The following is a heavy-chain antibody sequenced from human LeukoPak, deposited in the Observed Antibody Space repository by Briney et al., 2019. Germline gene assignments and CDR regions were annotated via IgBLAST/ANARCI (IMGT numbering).Heavy chain of an antibody. CDR3: ARRPIAAAGYFDY. J-gene: IGHJ4*02. CDR1: GGSFSGYY. Sequence: SETLSLTCAVYGGSFSGYYWGWIRQPPGKGLEWIGEINHSGSTNYNPSLKSRVTISVDTSKNQFSLKLSSVTAADTAVYYCARRPIAAAGYFDYWGQGTLVTVSS. CDR2: INHSGST. D-gene: IGHD6-13*01. V-gene: IGHV4-34*01.